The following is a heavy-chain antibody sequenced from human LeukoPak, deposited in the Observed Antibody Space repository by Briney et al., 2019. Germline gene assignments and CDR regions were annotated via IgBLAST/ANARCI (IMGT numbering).Heavy chain of an antibody. CDR1: GDSMSAYY. CDR3: ARGVGSGYTDD. CDR2: IYNSGST. Sequence: SETLSLTCTVSGDSMSAYYWTWIRQPPGKGLEWIGYIYNSGSTNYNPSLKSRVTISVDTSKNQFSLKLTSVTAADTAVYYCARGVGSGYTDDWGQGTLVTVSS. V-gene: IGHV4-59*01. J-gene: IGHJ4*02. D-gene: IGHD3-22*01.